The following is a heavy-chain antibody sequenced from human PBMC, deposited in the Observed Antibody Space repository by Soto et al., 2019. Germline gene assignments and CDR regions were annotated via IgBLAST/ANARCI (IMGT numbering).Heavy chain of an antibody. CDR2: INHSGSA. J-gene: IGHJ4*02. V-gene: IGHV4-34*01. Sequence: QVLLQQWGAGRLKPSETLSLTCAVYGGSFIDYSWGWIRQSPGTGLEWIGEINHSGSANYNPSLKSRVTISVDTSKNQFSLKLDSVTAADAAVYYCARVSDYWSQGTLVTVSS. CDR3: ARVSDY. CDR1: GGSFIDYS.